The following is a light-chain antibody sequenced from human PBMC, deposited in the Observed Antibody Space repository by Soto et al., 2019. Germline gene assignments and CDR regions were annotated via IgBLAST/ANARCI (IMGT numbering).Light chain of an antibody. Sequence: QSALTQPASVSGSPGQSITISCTGTSSDIGSYKYVSWYQQHPGKAPKLMIYDVSNRPSGVSNRFSGSKSGNTASLTISGLQAEVEADYYCSSYTSTSPYVFGTGTKVTVL. V-gene: IGLV2-14*01. J-gene: IGLJ1*01. CDR2: DVS. CDR3: SSYTSTSPYV. CDR1: SSDIGSYKY.